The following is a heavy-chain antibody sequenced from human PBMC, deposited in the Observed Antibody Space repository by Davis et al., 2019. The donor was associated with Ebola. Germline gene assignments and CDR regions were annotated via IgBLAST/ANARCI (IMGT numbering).Heavy chain of an antibody. CDR3: ARAKYYGMDV. V-gene: IGHV3-74*01. J-gene: IGHJ6*04. Sequence: PGGSLRLSCAASGLTFSGYWMHWVRQAPGKGLVWVSRINGDGTATSYADSVKGRFTISRDNAKNTLYLQMNNLRAEDTAVYYCARAKYYGMDVWGKGTTVTVSS. CDR2: INGDGTAT. CDR1: GLTFSGYW. D-gene: IGHD6-6*01.